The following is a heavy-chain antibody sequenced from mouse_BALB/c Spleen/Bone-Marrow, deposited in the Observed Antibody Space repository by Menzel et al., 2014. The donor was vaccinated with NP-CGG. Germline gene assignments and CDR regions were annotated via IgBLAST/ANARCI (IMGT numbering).Heavy chain of an antibody. CDR2: ITPGTGRT. CDR1: GYTFTSYW. V-gene: IGHV1S132*01. J-gene: IGHJ4*01. Sequence: QVQLEQSGAELVKPGASVKLSCKASGYTFTSYWIHWVKQRPGQGLEWIGRITPGTGRTYYDEKFKGKATLTVDTSSSTTYIQISSLSSEDAAFCVCASSCCGRTMDYWGQGTSVTVSS. CDR3: ASSCCGRTMDY.